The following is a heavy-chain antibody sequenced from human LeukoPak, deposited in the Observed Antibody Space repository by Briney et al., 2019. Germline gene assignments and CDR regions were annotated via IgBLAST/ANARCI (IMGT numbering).Heavy chain of an antibody. Sequence: SETLSLTCAVSGDSISSNNWWSWVRQPPGKGLEWIGENYHTGSTNYNPSLKSRVTISVDKSKNQFSLKMSSVTAADTAVYYCTRAPPYGSGWSKGVLDYWGQGTLVTVSS. CDR2: NYHTGST. CDR3: TRAPPYGSGWSKGVLDY. J-gene: IGHJ4*02. CDR1: GDSISSNNW. D-gene: IGHD6-19*01. V-gene: IGHV4-4*02.